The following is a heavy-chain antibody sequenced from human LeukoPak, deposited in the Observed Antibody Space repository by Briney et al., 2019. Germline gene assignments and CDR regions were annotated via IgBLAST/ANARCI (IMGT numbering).Heavy chain of an antibody. D-gene: IGHD4-17*01. Sequence: ASVKVSCKASGYTFTSYGISWVRQAPGQGLEWMGWISAYNGNTNYAQKLQGRVTMTTDTSTSTAYMELRSLRSDDTAVYHCASGDDYGDYFPSFDYWGQGTLVTVSS. V-gene: IGHV1-18*01. CDR2: ISAYNGNT. CDR1: GYTFTSYG. J-gene: IGHJ4*02. CDR3: ASGDDYGDYFPSFDY.